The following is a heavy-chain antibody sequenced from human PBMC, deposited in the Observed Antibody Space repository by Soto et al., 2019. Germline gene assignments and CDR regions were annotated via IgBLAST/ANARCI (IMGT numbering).Heavy chain of an antibody. J-gene: IGHJ4*02. CDR2: IYYSGST. CDR1: NGFISSNSHY. Sequence: SETMSITCTVSNGFISSNSHYWGWIRQPAGKGLEWIGSIYYSGSTYYNPSLKSRVTLSVDTSKNQFSLKVTSVTAADTAVYYCARPAGESESYSPGLHWGQGTLVTVSS. D-gene: IGHD1-26*01. V-gene: IGHV4-39*01. CDR3: ARPAGESESYSPGLH.